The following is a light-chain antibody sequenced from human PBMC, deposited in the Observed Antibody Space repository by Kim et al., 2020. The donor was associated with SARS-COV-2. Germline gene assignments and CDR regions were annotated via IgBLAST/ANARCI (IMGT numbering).Light chain of an antibody. CDR2: DAS. J-gene: IGKJ3*01. CDR3: QQYNSFPFT. V-gene: IGKV1-5*01. CDR1: QSISSW. Sequence: ASVGDRVTITCRASQSISSWLAWYQQKPGKAPQLLIYDASNLESGVPSRFSGSGSGTEFTLTIGSLQPDDFATYYCQQYNSFPFTFGPGTKVDIK.